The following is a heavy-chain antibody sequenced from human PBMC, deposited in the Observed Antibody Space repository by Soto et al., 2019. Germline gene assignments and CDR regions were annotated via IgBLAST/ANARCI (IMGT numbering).Heavy chain of an antibody. CDR2: IWYDGSNK. J-gene: IGHJ4*02. D-gene: IGHD3-3*01. V-gene: IGHV3-33*01. Sequence: GGSLRLSCAASGFTFSSYGMHWVRQAPGKGLEWVAVIWYDGSNKYYADSVKGRFTISRDNSKNTLYLQMNSLRAEDTAVYYCARDPTPRIHDFWSGYYFDYWGQGTLVTVSS. CDR1: GFTFSSYG. CDR3: ARDPTPRIHDFWSGYYFDY.